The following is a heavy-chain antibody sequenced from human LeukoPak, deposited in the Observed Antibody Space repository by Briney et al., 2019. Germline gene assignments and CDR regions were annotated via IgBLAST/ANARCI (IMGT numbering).Heavy chain of an antibody. CDR2: ISSSGSTI. D-gene: IGHD2-21*01. Sequence: PGGSLRLSCAASGFTFSSYEMNWVRQAPGKRLERVSYISSSGSTIYYADSVKGRFTISRDNAKNSLYLQMNSLRAEDTAVYYCARGFLGPFDYWGQGTLVTVSS. CDR3: ARGFLGPFDY. V-gene: IGHV3-48*03. CDR1: GFTFSSYE. J-gene: IGHJ4*02.